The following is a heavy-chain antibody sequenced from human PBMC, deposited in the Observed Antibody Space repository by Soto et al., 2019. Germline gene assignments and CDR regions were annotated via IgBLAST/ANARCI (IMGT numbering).Heavy chain of an antibody. CDR2: IYSGGST. CDR1: GFTVSSNY. CDR3: ARDHYYGSGSYAFDI. V-gene: IGHV3-53*01. D-gene: IGHD3-10*01. Sequence: LRLSCAASGFTVSSNYMSWVRQAPGKGLEWVSVIYSGGSTYYADSVKGRFTISRDNSKNTLYLQMNSLRAEDTAVYYCARDHYYGSGSYAFDIWGQGTMVTVSS. J-gene: IGHJ3*02.